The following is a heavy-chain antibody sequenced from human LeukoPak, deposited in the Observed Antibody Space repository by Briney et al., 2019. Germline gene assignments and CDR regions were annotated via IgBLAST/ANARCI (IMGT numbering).Heavy chain of an antibody. D-gene: IGHD3-10*01. V-gene: IGHV4-59*01. Sequence: SETLSLTCTVSGRSISSYYWIWIRQPPGKGLEWIGYIYYSGSTNYNPSLKSRVTISVDTSKNQISLKLSSVTAADTAVYYCARGGSGTYLPHLRFDYWGQGTLVTVSS. CDR3: ARGGSGTYLPHLRFDY. CDR1: GRSISSYY. J-gene: IGHJ4*02. CDR2: IYYSGST.